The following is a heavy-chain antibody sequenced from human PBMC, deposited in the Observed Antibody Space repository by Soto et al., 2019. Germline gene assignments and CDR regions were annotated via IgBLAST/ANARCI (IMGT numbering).Heavy chain of an antibody. CDR3: AREGRITIFGVVIIRGDAFDI. J-gene: IGHJ3*02. CDR1: GGSISSYY. V-gene: IGHV4-4*07. CDR2: IYTSGST. Sequence: PSETLSLTCTVSGGSISSYYWSWIRQPAGKGLEWIGRIYTSGSTNYNPSLKSRVTMSVDTSKNQFSLKLSSATAADTAVYYCAREGRITIFGVVIIRGDAFDIWGQGTMVTVSS. D-gene: IGHD3-3*01.